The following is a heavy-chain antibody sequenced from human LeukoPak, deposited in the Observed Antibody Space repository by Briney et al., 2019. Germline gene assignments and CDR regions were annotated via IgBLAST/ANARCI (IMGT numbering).Heavy chain of an antibody. J-gene: IGHJ4*02. D-gene: IGHD2-2*01. V-gene: IGHV3-23*01. Sequence: GGSLRLSCAASGFTFSSYAMSWVRQAPGKGLEWVSAISGSGGSTYYADSAKGRFTISRDNSKNTLYLQMNSLRAGDTAVYYCAKRYCSSTSCSLFDYWGQGTLVTVSS. CDR3: AKRYCSSTSCSLFDY. CDR2: ISGSGGST. CDR1: GFTFSSYA.